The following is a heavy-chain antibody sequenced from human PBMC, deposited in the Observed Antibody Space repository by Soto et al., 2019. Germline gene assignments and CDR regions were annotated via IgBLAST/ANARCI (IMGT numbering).Heavy chain of an antibody. CDR3: ARDYMVRGVMRWFDP. Sequence: QVQLQESGPGLVKPSGTLSLTCAVSGGSISSSNWWSWVRQPPGKGLEWIGEIYHSGSTNYNPSLKIRVTISVDKSKNQFSLKLSSVIAADTAVYYCARDYMVRGVMRWFDPWGQGTLVTVSS. CDR2: IYHSGST. D-gene: IGHD3-10*01. J-gene: IGHJ5*02. V-gene: IGHV4-4*02. CDR1: GGSISSSNW.